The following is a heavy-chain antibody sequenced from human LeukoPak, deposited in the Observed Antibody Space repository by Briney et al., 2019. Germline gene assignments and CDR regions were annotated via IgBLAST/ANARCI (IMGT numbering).Heavy chain of an antibody. Sequence: GGSLRLSCAASGFTFSNYWMSWVRQAPGMGLEWVANIKQDGSEKYYADSVKGRFTISRDNAKNSLYLQMNSLRAEDTAVFYCARRRCSSTSCFFDYWGQGTLVTVSS. CDR1: GFTFSNYW. CDR3: ARRRCSSTSCFFDY. V-gene: IGHV3-7*01. CDR2: IKQDGSEK. D-gene: IGHD2-2*01. J-gene: IGHJ4*02.